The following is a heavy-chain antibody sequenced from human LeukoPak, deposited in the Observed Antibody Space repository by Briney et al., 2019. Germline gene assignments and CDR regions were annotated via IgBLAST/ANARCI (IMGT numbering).Heavy chain of an antibody. V-gene: IGHV3-13*01. D-gene: IGHD3-10*01. CDR1: GFTFSSYD. CDR3: ASGRITMVRGVDDAFDI. CDR2: IGTAGDT. J-gene: IGHJ3*02. Sequence: QSGGSLRLSCAASGFTFSSYDMHWVRQATGKGLEWVSAIGTAGDTYYPGSVKGRFPISKENAKTSLYLQMNSLRAGDTTVYYCASGRITMVRGVDDAFDIWGQGTMVTVSS.